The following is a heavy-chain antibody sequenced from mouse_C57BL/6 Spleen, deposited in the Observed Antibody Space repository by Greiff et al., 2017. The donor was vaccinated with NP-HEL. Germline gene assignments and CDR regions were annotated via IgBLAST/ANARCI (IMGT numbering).Heavy chain of an antibody. V-gene: IGHV5-16*01. D-gene: IGHD4-1*01. CDR1: GFTFSDYY. Sequence: EVQRVESEGGLVQPGSSMKLSCTASGFTFSDYYMAWVRQVPEKGLEWVANINYDGSSTYYLDSLKSRFIISRDNAKNILYLQMSSLKSEDTATYYCARANGDGFFDYWGQGTTLTVSS. J-gene: IGHJ2*01. CDR2: INYDGSST. CDR3: ARANGDGFFDY.